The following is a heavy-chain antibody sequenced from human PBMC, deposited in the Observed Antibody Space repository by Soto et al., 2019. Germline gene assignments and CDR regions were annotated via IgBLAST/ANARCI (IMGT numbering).Heavy chain of an antibody. J-gene: IGHJ4*02. V-gene: IGHV3-23*01. CDR1: GFTFSTYA. CDR3: AKERSSGWSVDY. CDR2: ISGSGDST. Sequence: EVQLLESGGGLVQPGGSLRLSCAASGFTFSTYAMNWVRQAPGKGLEWVSGISGSGDSTYYADSVKGRFTVSRYNSKNTLYLQMNSLRAEDTAVFYCAKERSSGWSVDYWGQGTLVSVSS. D-gene: IGHD6-19*01.